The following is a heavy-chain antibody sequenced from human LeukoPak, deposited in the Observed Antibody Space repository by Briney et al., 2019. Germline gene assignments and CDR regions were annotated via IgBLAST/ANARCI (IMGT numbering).Heavy chain of an antibody. CDR3: AKRMDLNYYFDY. CDR2: ISGDGTST. J-gene: IGHJ4*02. Sequence: GGSLRLSCAASGFTYNNYAMSWVRQAPGKGLECVSIISGDGTSTYYADSVKGRFTISRDNSKNTLYLQMNSLRVEDTAVYYCAKRMDLNYYFDYWGQGMLVTVS. V-gene: IGHV3-23*01. CDR1: GFTYNNYA. D-gene: IGHD2-2*03.